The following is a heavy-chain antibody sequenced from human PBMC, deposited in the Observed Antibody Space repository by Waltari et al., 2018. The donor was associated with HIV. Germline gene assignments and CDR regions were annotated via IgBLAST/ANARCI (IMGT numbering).Heavy chain of an antibody. CDR2: IYYSGST. D-gene: IGHD2-15*01. J-gene: IGHJ5*02. CDR3: ARGRGGGGSSGNWFDP. Sequence: QVQLQESGPGQMKPSETLSLTCTVSGGYISNYLCSWIRQPPGKGLEWLGYIYYSGSTNYNPALKSRVTISVDTSKSQFSLKLSSVTAADTAVYYCARGRGGGGSSGNWFDPWGQGTLVTVSS. V-gene: IGHV4-59*01. CDR1: GGYISNYL.